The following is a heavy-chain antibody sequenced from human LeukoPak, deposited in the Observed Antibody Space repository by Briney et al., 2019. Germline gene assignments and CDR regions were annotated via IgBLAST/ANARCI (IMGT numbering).Heavy chain of an antibody. D-gene: IGHD3-10*01. Sequence: PGGSLRRSSSASGFTGSSNFMSWVRQAPGKGLEWVSVISGGGSTYYADSVKGRFTISRDTSKNTVYLQMNSLRAEDTAVYYCASWLGAWYGEDSWGQRTLVTVSS. CDR1: GFTGSSNF. CDR2: ISGGGST. V-gene: IGHV3-53*01. J-gene: IGHJ4*02. CDR3: ASWLGAWYGEDS.